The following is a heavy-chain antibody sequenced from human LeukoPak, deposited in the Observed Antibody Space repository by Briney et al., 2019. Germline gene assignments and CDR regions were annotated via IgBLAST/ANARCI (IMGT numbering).Heavy chain of an antibody. CDR3: ARGSAAAPNPNYYYYYYMDV. CDR1: GYTFTSYD. D-gene: IGHD6-13*01. Sequence: ASVKVSCKASGYTFTSYDINWVRQATGQGLEWMGWMNPNSGNTGYAQKFQGRVTMTRNTSISTAYMELSSLRSEDTAVYYCARGSAAAPNPNYYYYYYMDVWGKGTTVTISS. V-gene: IGHV1-8*01. J-gene: IGHJ6*03. CDR2: MNPNSGNT.